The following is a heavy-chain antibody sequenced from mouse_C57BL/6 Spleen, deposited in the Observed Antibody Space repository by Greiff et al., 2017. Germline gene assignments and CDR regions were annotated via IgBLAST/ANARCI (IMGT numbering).Heavy chain of an antibody. J-gene: IGHJ1*03. Sequence: DVKLQESGGGLVQPGGSLKLSCAASGFTFSDYYMYWVRQTPEKRLEWVAYISNGGGSTYYPDTVKGRFTISRDNAKNTLYLQMSRLKSEDTAMYYCARLEIYDGWYFDVWGTGTTVTVSS. CDR1: GFTFSDYY. CDR2: ISNGGGST. V-gene: IGHV5-12*01. CDR3: ARLEIYDGWYFDV. D-gene: IGHD2-3*01.